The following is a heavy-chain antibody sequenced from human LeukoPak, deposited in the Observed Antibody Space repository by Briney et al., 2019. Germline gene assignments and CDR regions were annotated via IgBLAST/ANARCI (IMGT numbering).Heavy chain of an antibody. CDR3: AKGGLGELLSPRPNWFDP. V-gene: IGHV3-9*01. D-gene: IGHD3-10*01. J-gene: IGHJ5*02. CDR2: ISWNSSTI. CDR1: GFTFDYYA. Sequence: GGSLRLSCAASGFTFDYYAMHWVRQAPGKGLEWVSSISWNSSTIGYADSVKGRFTISRDNAKNSLYLQMNSLSAEDTALYYCAKGGLGELLSPRPNWFDPWGQGTLVTVSS.